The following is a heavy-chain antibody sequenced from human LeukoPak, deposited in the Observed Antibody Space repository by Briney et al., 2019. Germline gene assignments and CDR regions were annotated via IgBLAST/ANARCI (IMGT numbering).Heavy chain of an antibody. D-gene: IGHD3-22*01. V-gene: IGHV1-3*01. CDR1: GYTFTNYA. J-gene: IGHJ6*02. Sequence: ASVKVSCKASGYTFTNYAMHWVRQAPGQRLEWMGWINAGNGNTKYSQKFQGRVTITRDTSASTAYMELSSLRSEDTAVYYCARAYYYDSSGYYSAPYYYYGMDVWGQGTTVTVSS. CDR2: INAGNGNT. CDR3: ARAYYYDSSGYYSAPYYYYGMDV.